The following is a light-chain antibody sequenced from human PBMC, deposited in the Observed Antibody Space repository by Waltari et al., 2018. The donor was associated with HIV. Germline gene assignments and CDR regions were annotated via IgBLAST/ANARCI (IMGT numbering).Light chain of an antibody. CDR3: LQTIQLPLT. Sequence: DIVVTQTPLSLSVTLGQPASISCKSSQSLLHSDGETYLYWYLQKPGQARQLLIYEVSNRFSGVPERFSGSGSGTDFTLKISRVEAEDVGIYYCLQTIQLPLTFGQGTRLEIK. V-gene: IGKV2D-29*01. J-gene: IGKJ5*01. CDR2: EVS. CDR1: QSLLHSDGETY.